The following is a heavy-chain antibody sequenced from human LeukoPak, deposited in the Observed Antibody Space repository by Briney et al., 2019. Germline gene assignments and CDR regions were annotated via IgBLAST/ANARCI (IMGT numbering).Heavy chain of an antibody. CDR1: GFTFSSYG. Sequence: GGTLRLSCAASGFTFSSYGMSWVRQAPGKGLEWVSAISGSGGSTYYADSVKGRFTISRDNSKNTLYLQMNSRRAEDTAVYYCAKDTASSWWYFDLWGRGTLVTVSS. CDR3: AKDTASSWWYFDL. V-gene: IGHV3-23*01. D-gene: IGHD5-18*01. J-gene: IGHJ2*01. CDR2: ISGSGGST.